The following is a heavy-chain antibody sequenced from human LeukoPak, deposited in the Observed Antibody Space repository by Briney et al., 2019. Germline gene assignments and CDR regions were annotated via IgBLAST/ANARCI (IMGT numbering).Heavy chain of an antibody. D-gene: IGHD2-21*01. CDR2: ISSSSGSI. CDR1: GFTFSSYG. CDR3: ARNRLRGGDI. J-gene: IGHJ3*02. Sequence: GGSLRLSCVASGFTFSSYGMNWVRQAPGKGLEWVSYISSSSGSIYYADSVKGRFTISRDNAMNSLYLQTNSLRAEDTAVYYCARNRLRGGDIWGQGTMVTVSS. V-gene: IGHV3-48*01.